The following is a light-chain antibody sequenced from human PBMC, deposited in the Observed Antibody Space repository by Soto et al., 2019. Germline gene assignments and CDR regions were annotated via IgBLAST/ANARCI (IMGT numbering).Light chain of an antibody. CDR1: QGSTNY. J-gene: IGKJ4*01. Sequence: DIQMTQSPSSLSASVGDRVTITCRASQGSTNYLAWYQQKPGKVHKLLIYAASTLQSCVPSRFSGSGSWPDFTLTISSCQPEDGATYYFLNYNIAPLTFGGGTKVEIQ. V-gene: IGKV1-27*01. CDR2: AAS. CDR3: LNYNIAPLT.